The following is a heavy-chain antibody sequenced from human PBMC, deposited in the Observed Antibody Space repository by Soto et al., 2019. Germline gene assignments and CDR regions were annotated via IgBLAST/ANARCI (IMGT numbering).Heavy chain of an antibody. Sequence: SEALSLTCPVSCGSISSGGYYWSCVLQHPGKGLEWIGYIYYSGSTYYNPSLKSRVTISVDTSKNQFSLKLSSVTAEDTAVYYCARDQYDPGYTYGIDYWGQGTLVTVSS. CDR2: IYYSGST. D-gene: IGHD5-18*01. J-gene: IGHJ4*02. CDR1: CGSISSGGYY. V-gene: IGHV4-31*03. CDR3: ARDQYDPGYTYGIDY.